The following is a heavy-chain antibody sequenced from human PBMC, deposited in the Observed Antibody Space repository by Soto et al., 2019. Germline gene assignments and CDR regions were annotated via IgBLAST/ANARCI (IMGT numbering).Heavy chain of an antibody. Sequence: SVKVSCKASGFTFSSSSVQWVRQARGQRLEWIGWIVIGTGNTNYAQRFQGRVTFTRDMSTSTAYMELSSLRSEDTAVYYCARSGLRGPMDVWGKGTTVTVSS. D-gene: IGHD3-10*01. V-gene: IGHV1-58*01. CDR3: ARSGLRGPMDV. CDR2: IVIGTGNT. CDR1: GFTFSSSS. J-gene: IGHJ6*03.